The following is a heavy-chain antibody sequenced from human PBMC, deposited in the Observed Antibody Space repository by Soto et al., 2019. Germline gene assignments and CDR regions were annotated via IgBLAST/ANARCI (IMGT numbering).Heavy chain of an antibody. CDR3: AWAWIDYDSSGYYPYYFDY. CDR1: GGTFSSYA. V-gene: IGHV1-69*01. Sequence: QVQLVQSGAEVKKPGSSVKVSCKASGGTFSSYAISWVRQAPGQGLEWMGGIIPIFGTANYAQKFQGRVTITADESTSTAYMELSSLRSEDTAVYYCAWAWIDYDSSGYYPYYFDYWGQGTLVTVSS. D-gene: IGHD3-22*01. CDR2: IIPIFGTA. J-gene: IGHJ4*02.